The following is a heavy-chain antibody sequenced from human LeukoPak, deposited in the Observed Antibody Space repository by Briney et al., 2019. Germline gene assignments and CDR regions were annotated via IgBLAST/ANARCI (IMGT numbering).Heavy chain of an antibody. V-gene: IGHV1-2*02. Sequence: ASVKVSCKASGYTFTGYYMHWVRQAPGQGLEWMGWINPNSGGTNYAQKFQGRVTMTRDTSISTAYMELSRLRSDDTAVYYCARDKYSSWDGAFDIWGQGTMVTVSS. CDR2: INPNSGGT. CDR3: ARDKYSSWDGAFDI. J-gene: IGHJ3*02. D-gene: IGHD6-13*01. CDR1: GYTFTGYY.